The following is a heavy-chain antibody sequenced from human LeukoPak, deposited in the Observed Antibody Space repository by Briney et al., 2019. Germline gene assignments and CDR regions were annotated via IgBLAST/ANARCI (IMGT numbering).Heavy chain of an antibody. V-gene: IGHV1-8*01. CDR2: MNPNSGNT. D-gene: IGHD6-6*01. CDR3: ARLPKYSRPLDY. CDR1: GYTFTSYD. Sequence: RASVKVSCKASGYTFTSYDINWVRHATGQGLEWMGWMNPNSGNTAYAQKFQGRVTMSRDTSISTAYMELSSLRSEDTAVYYCARLPKYSRPLDYWGQGTLVTVSS. J-gene: IGHJ4*02.